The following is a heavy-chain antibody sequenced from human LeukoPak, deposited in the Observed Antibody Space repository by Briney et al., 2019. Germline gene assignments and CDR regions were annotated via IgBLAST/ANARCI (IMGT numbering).Heavy chain of an antibody. Sequence: PGGSLRLSCAASGFTFSSYRMYWVRQAPGKGLVWVSRINSDGSSTTYADSVKGRFTISRDNAKNTLYLQMNSLRVEDTAVYYCARNGAPVVTAITPYYYYMDVWGKGTTVTVSS. CDR1: GFTFSSYR. J-gene: IGHJ6*03. V-gene: IGHV3-74*01. CDR2: INSDGSST. D-gene: IGHD2-21*02. CDR3: ARNGAPVVTAITPYYYYMDV.